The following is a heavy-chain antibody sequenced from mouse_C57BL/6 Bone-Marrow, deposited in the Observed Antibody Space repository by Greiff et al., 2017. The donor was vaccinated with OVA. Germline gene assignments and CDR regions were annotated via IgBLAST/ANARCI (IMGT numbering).Heavy chain of an antibody. CDR1: GYTFTDYE. Sequence: VKLQESGAELVRPGASVTLSCKASGYTFTDYEMHWVKQTPVHGLEWIGAIDPETGGTAYNQKFKGKAILTADKSSSTAYMELRSLTSEDSAGYYCREDYYAMDYWGQGTSVTVSS. CDR3: REDYYAMDY. CDR2: IDPETGGT. J-gene: IGHJ4*01. V-gene: IGHV1-15*01.